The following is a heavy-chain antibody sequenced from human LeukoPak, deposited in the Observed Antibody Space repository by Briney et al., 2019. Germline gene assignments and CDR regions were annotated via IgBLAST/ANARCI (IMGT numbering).Heavy chain of an antibody. V-gene: IGHV4-31*03. D-gene: IGHD1-26*01. CDR3: AREEGDYFDY. CDR2: IYYCGST. Sequence: PSETLSLTCTVSGGSISSGGYYWSWIRQHPGKGLEWIGYIYYCGSTYYNPSLKSRVTISVDTSKNQFSLKLSSVTAADTAVYYCAREEGDYFDYWGQGTLVTVSS. J-gene: IGHJ4*02. CDR1: GGSISSGGYY.